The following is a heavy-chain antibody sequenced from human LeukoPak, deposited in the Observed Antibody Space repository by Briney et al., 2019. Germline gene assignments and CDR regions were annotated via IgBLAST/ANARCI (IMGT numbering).Heavy chain of an antibody. CDR2: INQKGIT. Sequence: PSETLSLTCAVYGGSFDDYYWSWIRQSPEKGLEWIGDINQKGITNYNPSLKSRVALSVEPSKNQNSLKVFSVTAAGSAVYYCARPGIPAAGHWYHPWGPGTLVTVSS. D-gene: IGHD6-13*01. CDR1: GGSFDDYY. J-gene: IGHJ5*02. V-gene: IGHV4-34*01. CDR3: ARPGIPAAGHWYHP.